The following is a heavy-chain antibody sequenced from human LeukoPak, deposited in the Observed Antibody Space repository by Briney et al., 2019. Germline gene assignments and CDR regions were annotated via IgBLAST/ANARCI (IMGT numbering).Heavy chain of an antibody. CDR3: ASYPRSIPTPPFDY. J-gene: IGHJ4*02. V-gene: IGHV1-18*01. Sequence: GASVKVSCKASGYTFTSYGISWVRQAPGQGLEWMGWISAYNGNTNYAQKLQGRVTMTTDTSTSTAYMELRSLRSDDTAVYYCASYPRSIPTPPFDYWGQGTLVTVSS. CDR2: ISAYNGNT. CDR1: GYTFTSYG. D-gene: IGHD2-21*01.